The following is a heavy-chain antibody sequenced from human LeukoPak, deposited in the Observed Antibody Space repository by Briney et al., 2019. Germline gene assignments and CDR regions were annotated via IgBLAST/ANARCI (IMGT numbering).Heavy chain of an antibody. CDR3: ARRAGAYSHPYDY. J-gene: IGHJ4*02. D-gene: IGHD4/OR15-4a*01. V-gene: IGHV3-53*01. CDR1: GFTVSSNS. Sequence: PGGSLRLSCAASGFTVSSNSMSWVRQAPGKGLEWVSFIYSGTTHYSDSVKGRFTISRDNSKNTLYLQMNSLRAEDTAAYYCARRAGAYSHPYDYWGQGTLVTVSS. CDR2: IYSGTT.